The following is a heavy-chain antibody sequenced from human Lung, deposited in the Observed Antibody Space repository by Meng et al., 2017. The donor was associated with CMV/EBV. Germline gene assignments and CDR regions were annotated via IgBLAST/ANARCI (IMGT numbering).Heavy chain of an antibody. Sequence: GGSLRLSCAASGFTFSHSWMHWVRQAPGKGLVWVSVINTDGRTINYADSVKGRFTISRDNAKNTLYLQMDSLRADDTALYYCARKRTNGRGAVFDYWGQGTLVTVSS. D-gene: IGHD2-8*01. CDR1: GFTFSHSW. J-gene: IGHJ4*02. V-gene: IGHV3-74*01. CDR2: INTDGRTI. CDR3: ARKRTNGRGAVFDY.